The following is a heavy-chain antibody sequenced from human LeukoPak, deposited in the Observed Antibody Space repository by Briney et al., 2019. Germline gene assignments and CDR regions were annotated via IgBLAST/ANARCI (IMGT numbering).Heavy chain of an antibody. CDR2: INPSGGST. J-gene: IGHJ6*03. Sequence: GASVKVSCKASGYTFTSYYMHWVRQAPGQGLEWMGTINPSGGSTSYAQKFQGRVTMTRDTSTSTVYMELSSLRSEDTAVYYCARDLDYSNYGVFYYYYMDVWGKGTTVTVSS. CDR1: GYTFTSYY. D-gene: IGHD4-11*01. CDR3: ARDLDYSNYGVFYYYYMDV. V-gene: IGHV1-46*03.